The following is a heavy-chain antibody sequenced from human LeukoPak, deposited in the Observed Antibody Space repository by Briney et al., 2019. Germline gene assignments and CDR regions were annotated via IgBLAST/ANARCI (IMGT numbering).Heavy chain of an antibody. V-gene: IGHV4-59*01. Sequence: SETLSLTCTVSGDSISNYYWSWIRQSPGKELEWIGYMYNRGSTIYNPSLKSRVTISTDTSKNQFSLRLTSVTAADTAVYCARAEKAVTGTLDSWGQETLITVSS. D-gene: IGHD6-19*01. J-gene: IGHJ4*02. CDR2: MYNRGST. CDR1: GDSISNYY. CDR3: ARAEKAVTGTLDS.